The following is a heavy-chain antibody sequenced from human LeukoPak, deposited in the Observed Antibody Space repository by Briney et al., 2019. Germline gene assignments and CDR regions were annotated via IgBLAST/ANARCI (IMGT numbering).Heavy chain of an antibody. CDR3: ARLVRITMVRGVNNYFDY. V-gene: IGHV4-39*01. J-gene: IGHJ4*02. D-gene: IGHD3-10*01. CDR2: IYYSGST. Sequence: SETLSLTCTVSGGSISSSSYYWGWIRQPPGKGLEWIGSIYYSGSTYYNPSLKSRVTISVDTSKNQFSLKLSSVTAADTAVYYCARLVRITMVRGVNNYFDYWGQGTLVTVSS. CDR1: GGSISSSSYY.